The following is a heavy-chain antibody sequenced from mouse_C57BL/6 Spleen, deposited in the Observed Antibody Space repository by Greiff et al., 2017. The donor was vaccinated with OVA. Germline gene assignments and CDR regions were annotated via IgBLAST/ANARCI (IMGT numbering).Heavy chain of an antibody. J-gene: IGHJ2*01. CDR2: IWTGGGT. V-gene: IGHV2-9-1*01. CDR3: ARNSRVYYGSSHFDY. CDR1: GFSLTSYA. Sequence: VKLMESGPGLVAPSQSLSITCTVSGFSLTSYAISWVRQPPGKGLEWLGVIWTGGGTNYNSALKSRLSISKDNSKSQVFLKMNSLQTDDTARYYCARNSRVYYGSSHFDYWGQGTTLTVSS. D-gene: IGHD1-1*01.